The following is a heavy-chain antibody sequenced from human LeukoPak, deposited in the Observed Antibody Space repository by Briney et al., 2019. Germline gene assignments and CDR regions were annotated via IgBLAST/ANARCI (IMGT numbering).Heavy chain of an antibody. CDR1: GGSFSGYY. J-gene: IGHJ6*02. Sequence: SETLSLTCAVYGGSFSGYYWSWIRQPPGKGLEWIGEINHSVSTNYNPSLKSRVTISVDTSKNQFSLKLSSVTAADTAVYYCARTPPYCSGGSCYGYYYYGMDVWGQGTTVTVSS. CDR2: INHSVST. CDR3: ARTPPYCSGGSCYGYYYYGMDV. V-gene: IGHV4-34*01. D-gene: IGHD2-15*01.